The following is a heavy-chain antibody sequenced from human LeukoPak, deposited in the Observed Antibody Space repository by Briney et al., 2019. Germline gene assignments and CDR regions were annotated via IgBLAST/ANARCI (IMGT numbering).Heavy chain of an antibody. CDR1: GGSFSGYY. Sequence: PSETLSLTCAVYGGSFSGYYWSWIRQPPGKGLEWIGEINHSGSTNYNPSLKSRVTMSVDTSKNQFSLKLSSVTAADTAVYYCARDFERYYFDYWGQGTLVTVSS. CDR2: INHSGST. CDR3: ARDFERYYFDY. V-gene: IGHV4-34*01. J-gene: IGHJ4*02.